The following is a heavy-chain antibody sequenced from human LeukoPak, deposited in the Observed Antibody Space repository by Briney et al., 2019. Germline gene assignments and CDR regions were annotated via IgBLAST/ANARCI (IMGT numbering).Heavy chain of an antibody. Sequence: GGSLRLSCAASGFTFSSYWMSWVRQAPGKGLEWVANIKQDGSEKYYVDSVKGRFTISRDNAKNSLYLQMNSLRAEDTAVYYCARGCSGGSCYSRVIFDYWGQGTLVTVSS. J-gene: IGHJ4*02. V-gene: IGHV3-7*01. CDR1: GFTFSSYW. CDR2: IKQDGSEK. CDR3: ARGCSGGSCYSRVIFDY. D-gene: IGHD2-15*01.